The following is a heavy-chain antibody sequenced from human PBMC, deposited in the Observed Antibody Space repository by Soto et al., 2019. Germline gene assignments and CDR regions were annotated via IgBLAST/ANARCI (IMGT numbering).Heavy chain of an antibody. Sequence: ASVKVSCKASGDTFSFYTINWVRQAPGLGLEWVGRINPIVSMSNYAQKLQGRVTMTTDTSTSTAYMELRSLRSDDTAVYYCARDGNVLRYFDWLLQTPIDYWGQGTLVTVSS. D-gene: IGHD3-9*01. J-gene: IGHJ4*02. CDR3: ARDGNVLRYFDWLLQTPIDY. V-gene: IGHV1-18*01. CDR1: GDTFSFYT. CDR2: INPIVSMS.